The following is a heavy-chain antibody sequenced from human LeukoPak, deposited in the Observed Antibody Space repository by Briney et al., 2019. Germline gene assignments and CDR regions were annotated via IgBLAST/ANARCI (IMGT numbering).Heavy chain of an antibody. CDR1: GGSISSYY. Sequence: KPSETLSLTCTVSGGSISSYYWSWIRQPPGKGLEWIGYIYYSGSTNYNPSHKSLITISVDTSKNQFSLKLSSVTAADTAVYHCARVQKDYNAFDIWGQGTIVTVSS. CDR3: ARVQKDYNAFDI. CDR2: IYYSGST. J-gene: IGHJ3*02. V-gene: IGHV4-59*01. D-gene: IGHD4/OR15-4a*01.